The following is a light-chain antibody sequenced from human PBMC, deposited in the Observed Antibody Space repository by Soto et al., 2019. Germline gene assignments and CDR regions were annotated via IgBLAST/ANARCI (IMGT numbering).Light chain of an antibody. CDR2: EVS. Sequence: QSVLTQPASVSGSPGQSITISCTGISSDVGGYNYVSWYQQHPGKAPKLMIYEVSNRPSGVSNRFSGSKSGNTASLTISGLQAEGEADYYCSLNTTSSTWVFGGGTKLTVL. CDR3: SLNTTSSTWV. CDR1: SSDVGGYNY. V-gene: IGLV2-14*01. J-gene: IGLJ3*02.